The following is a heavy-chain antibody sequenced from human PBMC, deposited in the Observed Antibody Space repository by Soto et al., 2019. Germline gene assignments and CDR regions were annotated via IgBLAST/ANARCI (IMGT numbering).Heavy chain of an antibody. V-gene: IGHV1-18*01. Sequence: QVQLVQSGAEVKKPGASVKVSCKPSGYTFTSYGITWVRQAPGQGLEWMGWISAYNGNTNYAQKCQGSVTMTTDTSTSTAYMELRSLGSDDTAVYYCASGWFGEFVYQFDYWGQGTLVTVSS. CDR2: ISAYNGNT. CDR3: ASGWFGEFVYQFDY. D-gene: IGHD3-10*01. J-gene: IGHJ4*02. CDR1: GYTFTSYG.